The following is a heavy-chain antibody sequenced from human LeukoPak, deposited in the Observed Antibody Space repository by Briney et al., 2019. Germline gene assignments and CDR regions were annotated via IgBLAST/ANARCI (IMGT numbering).Heavy chain of an antibody. D-gene: IGHD4-17*01. Sequence: GGSLRLSCAASGITVSSNYMSWVRQPPGKGLEWVSIIYSGGTTYYADSVQGRFTISRDNSKNTVYLQMNSLRVEDTAVYYCARDPRTTEKSNYGMDVWGQGTTVTVSS. CDR1: GITVSSNY. CDR3: ARDPRTTEKSNYGMDV. J-gene: IGHJ6*02. V-gene: IGHV3-53*01. CDR2: IYSGGTT.